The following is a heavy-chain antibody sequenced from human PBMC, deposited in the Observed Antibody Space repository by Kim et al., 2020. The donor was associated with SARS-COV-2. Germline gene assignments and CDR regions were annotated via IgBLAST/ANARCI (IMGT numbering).Heavy chain of an antibody. D-gene: IGHD3-3*01. V-gene: IGHV4-59*01. CDR2: IYYSGST. J-gene: IGHJ3*02. Sequence: SETLSLTCTVSGGSISSYYWSWIRQPPGKGLEWIGYIYYSGSTNYNPSLKSRVTISVDTSKNQFSLKLSSVTAADTAVYYCARDSLRFLEWDDAFDIWGQGTMVTVSS. CDR3: ARDSLRFLEWDDAFDI. CDR1: GGSISSYY.